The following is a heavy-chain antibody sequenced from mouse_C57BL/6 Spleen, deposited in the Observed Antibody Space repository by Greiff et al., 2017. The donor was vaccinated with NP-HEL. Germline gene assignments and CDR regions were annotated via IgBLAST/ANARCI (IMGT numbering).Heavy chain of an antibody. D-gene: IGHD2-3*01. CDR2: INPSNGGT. Sequence: QVQLQQPGTELVKPGASVKLSCKASGYTFTSYWMPWVKQRPGQGLEWIGNINPSNGGTNYNEKFKSKATLTVDNYSSTAYMQLSSLTSEDSAVYYCARKGLYDGYYAWFAYWGQGTLVTVSA. CDR1: GYTFTSYW. J-gene: IGHJ3*01. V-gene: IGHV1-53*01. CDR3: ARKGLYDGYYAWFAY.